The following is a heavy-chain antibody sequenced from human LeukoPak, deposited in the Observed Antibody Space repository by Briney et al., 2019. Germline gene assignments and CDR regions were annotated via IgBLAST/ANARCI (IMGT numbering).Heavy chain of an antibody. CDR1: GDSVSSNSAA. J-gene: IGHJ4*02. Sequence: SQTLSLTCAISGDSVSSNSAAWNWNRQSPSIGLEWLRRTYDRSKWYNDYAVSVKSRITINPDTSKNQFSLQLNSVTPEDTAVYYCARVGYYGSGTPYYFDYWGQRTLVTVSS. D-gene: IGHD3-10*01. CDR2: TYDRSKWYN. CDR3: ARVGYYGSGTPYYFDY. V-gene: IGHV6-1*01.